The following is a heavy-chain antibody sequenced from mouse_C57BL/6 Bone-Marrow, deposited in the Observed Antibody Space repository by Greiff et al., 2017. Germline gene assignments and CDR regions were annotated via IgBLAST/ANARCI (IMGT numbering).Heavy chain of an antibody. CDR1: GYAFTNYL. Sequence: QVQLQQSGAELVRPGTSVKVSCKASGYAFTNYLIEWVKQRPGQGLEWIGVINPGSGGTNYNEKFKGKATLTADKSSSTAYMQLSSLTSEDSAVYFCARLIYYEYDYFDYWGQGTTLTVSS. V-gene: IGHV1-54*01. D-gene: IGHD2-4*01. CDR3: ARLIYYEYDYFDY. CDR2: INPGSGGT. J-gene: IGHJ2*01.